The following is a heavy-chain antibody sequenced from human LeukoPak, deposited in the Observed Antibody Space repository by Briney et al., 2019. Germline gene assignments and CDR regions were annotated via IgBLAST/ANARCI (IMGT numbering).Heavy chain of an antibody. D-gene: IGHD2-2*01. CDR3: AKAALRYQLLSSLDY. CDR1: GFTFTNAW. V-gene: IGHV3-23*01. CDR2: ISGSGAST. J-gene: IGHJ4*02. Sequence: GGSLRLSCSASGFTFTNAWMSWVRQAPGKGLEWVSAISGSGASTYYADSVKGRFTISRDNSKNTLYLQMNSLRAEDTAIYYCAKAALRYQLLSSLDYWGQGTLVTVSS.